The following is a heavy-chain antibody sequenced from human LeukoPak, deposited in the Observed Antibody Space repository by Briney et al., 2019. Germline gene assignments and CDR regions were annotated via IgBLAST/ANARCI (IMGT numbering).Heavy chain of an antibody. CDR3: ARDAMGGYSYGSSRRGAFDI. D-gene: IGHD5-18*01. CDR1: GFTFSNAW. V-gene: IGHV3-30-3*01. CDR2: ISYDGSNK. J-gene: IGHJ3*02. Sequence: PGGSLGLSCAASGFTFSNAWMSWVRQAPGKGLEWVAVISYDGSNKYYADSVKGRFTISRDNSKNTLYLQMNSLRAEDTAVYYCARDAMGGYSYGSSRRGAFDIWGQGTMVTVSS.